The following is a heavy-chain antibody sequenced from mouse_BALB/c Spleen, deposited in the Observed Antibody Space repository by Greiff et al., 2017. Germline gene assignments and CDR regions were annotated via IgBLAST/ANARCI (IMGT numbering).Heavy chain of an antibody. V-gene: IGHV5-17*02. Sequence: DVQLVESGGGLVQPGGSRKLSCAASGFTFSSFGMHWVRQAPEKGLEWVAYISSGSSTIYYADTVKGRFTISRDNPKNTLFLQMTSLRSEDTAMYYCARAYYGNYNAMDYWGQGTSVTVSS. CDR2: ISSGSSTI. CDR1: GFTFSSFG. D-gene: IGHD2-10*01. CDR3: ARAYYGNYNAMDY. J-gene: IGHJ4*01.